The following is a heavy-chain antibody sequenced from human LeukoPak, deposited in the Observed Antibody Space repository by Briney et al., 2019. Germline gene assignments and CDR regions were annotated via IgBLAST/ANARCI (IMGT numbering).Heavy chain of an antibody. Sequence: ASVKVSCKASGYTFTSYGISWVRQAPGQGLEWMGWISAYNGNTNYAQNLQGRVTMTTDTSTSTAYMELRSLRSDDTAVYYCARDNTMVRGFDWFDPWGQGTLVTVSS. V-gene: IGHV1-18*01. J-gene: IGHJ5*02. CDR1: GYTFTSYG. CDR3: ARDNTMVRGFDWFDP. CDR2: ISAYNGNT. D-gene: IGHD3-10*01.